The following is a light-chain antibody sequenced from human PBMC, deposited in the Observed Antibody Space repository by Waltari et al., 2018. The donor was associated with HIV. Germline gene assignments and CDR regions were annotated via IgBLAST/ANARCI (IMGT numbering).Light chain of an antibody. V-gene: IGKV3-20*01. CDR2: GAS. J-gene: IGKJ2*03. Sequence: ETVLTQSPGTLSLSPGERATLSCRASQRIRSSYLAWYQQKPGQAPRLLIFGASTRANGIPDRFSGSGSGTDFTLTISRLEPEDFAVYYCQQYGSSAYSFGQGTKLEIK. CDR3: QQYGSSAYS. CDR1: QRIRSSY.